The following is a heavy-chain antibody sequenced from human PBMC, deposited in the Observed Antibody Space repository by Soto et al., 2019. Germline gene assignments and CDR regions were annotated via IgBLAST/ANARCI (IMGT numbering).Heavy chain of an antibody. D-gene: IGHD6-13*01. J-gene: IGHJ4*02. CDR2: INPSGGST. CDR3: ARAWGIAAAIDY. V-gene: IGHV1-46*03. CDR1: GYTFTSYY. Sequence: ASVKVSCKASGYTFTSYYMHWVRQAPGQGLEWMGIINPSGGSTSYAQKFQGRVTMTRDTYTSTVYMELSSLRSEDTAVYYCARAWGIAAAIDYWGQGTLVTVSS.